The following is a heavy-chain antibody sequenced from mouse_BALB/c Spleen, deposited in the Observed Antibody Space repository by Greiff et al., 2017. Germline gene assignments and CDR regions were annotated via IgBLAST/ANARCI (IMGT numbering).Heavy chain of an antibody. J-gene: IGHJ4*01. V-gene: IGHV1S41*01. D-gene: IGHD2-1*01. CDR1: GYTFTSYW. Sequence: DLVKPGASVKLSCKASGYTFTSYWINWIKQRPGQGLEWIGRIAPGSGSTYYNEMFKGKATLTVDTSSSTAYIQLSSLSSEDSAVFFCARSGEGDIYYGPYYAMDFWGQGTSVTVSS. CDR2: IAPGSGST. CDR3: ARSGEGDIYYGPYYAMDF.